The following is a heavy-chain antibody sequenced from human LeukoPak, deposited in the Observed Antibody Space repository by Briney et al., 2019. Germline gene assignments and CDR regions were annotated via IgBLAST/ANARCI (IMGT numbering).Heavy chain of an antibody. Sequence: PGGSLRLSCAASGFTFSNYSMNWVRQAPGKGLEWVSYITSSSTVYYAGSVKGRFTISRDNAKNSLFLLMNSLRAEPTAVYYCARDYCSGPKCYFIDYWGQGALVTVSS. J-gene: IGHJ4*02. V-gene: IGHV3-48*04. CDR2: ITSSSTV. CDR1: GFTFSNYS. CDR3: ARDYCSGPKCYFIDY. D-gene: IGHD2-15*01.